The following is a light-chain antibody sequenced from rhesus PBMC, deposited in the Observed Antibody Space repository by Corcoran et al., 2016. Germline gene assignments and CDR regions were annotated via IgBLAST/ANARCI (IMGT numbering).Light chain of an antibody. Sequence: DIQMTQSPSSLSASVGATVTITCRASQSISNYLAWYQQKPGKAPKPLIYYASNLESGCPSRFSGSGSGTEFTLTISSRQPEDFATYSCQQHNSYPRTFGQGTKVEIK. V-gene: IGKV1S14*01. CDR3: QQHNSYPRT. CDR2: YAS. CDR1: QSISNY. J-gene: IGKJ1*01.